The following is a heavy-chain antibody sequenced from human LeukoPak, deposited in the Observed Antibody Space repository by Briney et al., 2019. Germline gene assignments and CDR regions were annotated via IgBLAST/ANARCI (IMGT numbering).Heavy chain of an antibody. J-gene: IGHJ3*02. CDR3: ARDGELYSGSKGLFDI. CDR1: GYTFTSYG. CDR2: ISAYNGNT. Sequence: ASVKVSCKASGYTFTSYGISWVRRAPGQGLEWMGWISAYNGNTNYAHNLQGRVTTTTDTSTSTAYMELRSLRSDDTAVYYCARDGELYSGSKGLFDIWGQGTMVTVSS. D-gene: IGHD1-26*01. V-gene: IGHV1-18*01.